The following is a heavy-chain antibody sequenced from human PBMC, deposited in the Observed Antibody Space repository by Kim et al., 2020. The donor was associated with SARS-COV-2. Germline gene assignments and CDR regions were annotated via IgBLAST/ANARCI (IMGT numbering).Heavy chain of an antibody. J-gene: IGHJ4*02. CDR2: INHSGST. V-gene: IGHV4-34*01. D-gene: IGHD1-26*01. Sequence: SETLSLTCAVYGGSFSGYYWSWIRQPPGKGLEWIGEINHSGSTNYNPSLKSRVTISVDTSKNQFSLKLSSVTAADTAVYYCARSPVSMGATTIDYWGQGTLVTVSS. CDR1: GGSFSGYY. CDR3: ARSPVSMGATTIDY.